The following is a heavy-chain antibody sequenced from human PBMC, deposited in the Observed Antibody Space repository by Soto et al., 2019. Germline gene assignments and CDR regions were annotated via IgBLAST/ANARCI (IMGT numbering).Heavy chain of an antibody. D-gene: IGHD2-15*01. CDR1: GGTFSSYA. CDR3: AIESRYCSGGSCYFLPGIDY. Sequence: QVQLVQSGAEVKKPGSSVKVSCKASGGTFSSYAISWVRQAPGQGLEWMGGIIPIFGTANYAQKFQGSVRITADDSTRKAYMELSSLRSEDTAVYYCAIESRYCSGGSCYFLPGIDYWGQGTLVTVSS. V-gene: IGHV1-69*12. J-gene: IGHJ4*02. CDR2: IIPIFGTA.